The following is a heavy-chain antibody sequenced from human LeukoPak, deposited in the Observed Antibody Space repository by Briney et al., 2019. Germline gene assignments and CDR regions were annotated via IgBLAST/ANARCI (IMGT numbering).Heavy chain of an antibody. J-gene: IGHJ3*02. CDR3: ARQETSSYNGAFDI. D-gene: IGHD1-26*01. V-gene: IGHV3-7*01. CDR2: IKKDGSEK. Sequence: GGSLRLSCAASGLTFSSYWMSWVRQAPGKGLEWVANIKKDGSEKYYVDSVKGRFTISRDNAKNSLYLQMNSLRADDTAVYHCARQETSSYNGAFDIWGQGTMVTVSS. CDR1: GLTFSSYW.